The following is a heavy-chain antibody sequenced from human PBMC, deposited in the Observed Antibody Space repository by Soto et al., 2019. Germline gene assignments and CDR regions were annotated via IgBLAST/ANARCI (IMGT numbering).Heavy chain of an antibody. CDR3: ARVEGWIAVAGRYGMDV. V-gene: IGHV3-30-3*01. Sequence: GGSLRLSCTASGFTFSSYAMHWVRQAPGKGLEWVAVISYDGSNKYYADSVKGRFTISRDNSKNTLYLQMNSLRAEDTAVYYCARVEGWIAVAGRYGMDVWGQGTTVTVSS. CDR2: ISYDGSNK. D-gene: IGHD6-19*01. J-gene: IGHJ6*02. CDR1: GFTFSSYA.